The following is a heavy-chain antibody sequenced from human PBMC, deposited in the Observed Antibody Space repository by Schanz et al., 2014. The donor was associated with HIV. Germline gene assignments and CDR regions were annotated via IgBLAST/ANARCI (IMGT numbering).Heavy chain of an antibody. CDR3: ARSSSGSGTWPPRY. D-gene: IGHD6-6*01. V-gene: IGHV3-9*01. CDR2: ISWNSGSI. Sequence: EVQLVESGGGLVQPGRSLRLSCAASGFTFDDYAMHWVRQAPGKGLEWVSGISWNSGSIGYADSVKGRFTISRDNAKNSLYLQMNSLRAEDTALYHCARSSSGSGTWPPRYWGQGTLVIVSS. CDR1: GFTFDDYA. J-gene: IGHJ4*02.